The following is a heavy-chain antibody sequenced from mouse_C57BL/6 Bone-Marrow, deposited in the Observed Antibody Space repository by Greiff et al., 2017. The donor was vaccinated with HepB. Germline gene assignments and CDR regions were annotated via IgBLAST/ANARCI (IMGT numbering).Heavy chain of an antibody. V-gene: IGHV1-82*01. CDR1: GYAFSSSW. CDR3: ARNRSFAY. CDR2: IDPGDGDT. Sequence: VQLQQSGPELVKPGASVKISCKASGYAFSSSWMNWVKQRPGKGLEWIGRIDPGDGDTNYNGKFKGKATLTADKSSSTAYMQLSSLTSEDSAVYFCARNRSFAYWGQGTLVTVSA. D-gene: IGHD2-14*01. J-gene: IGHJ3*01.